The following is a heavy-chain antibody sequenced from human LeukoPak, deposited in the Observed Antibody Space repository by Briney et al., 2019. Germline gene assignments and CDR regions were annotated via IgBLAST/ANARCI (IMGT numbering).Heavy chain of an antibody. CDR1: GFTFSSYW. Sequence: GGSLRLSCAASGFTFSSYWMHWVRQAPGKGLVWVSRINSDGSSTSYADSVKGRFTISRDNAKNSLYLQMNSLRAEDTAVYYCARDSSWPNYYYYHGMDVWGQGTTVTASS. D-gene: IGHD6-13*01. V-gene: IGHV3-74*01. CDR2: INSDGSST. J-gene: IGHJ6*02. CDR3: ARDSSWPNYYYYHGMDV.